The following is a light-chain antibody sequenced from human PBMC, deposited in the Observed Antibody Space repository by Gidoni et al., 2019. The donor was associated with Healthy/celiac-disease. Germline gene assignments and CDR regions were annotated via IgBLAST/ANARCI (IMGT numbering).Light chain of an antibody. CDR2: DAS. V-gene: IGKV3-11*01. CDR1: QSVSSY. J-gene: IGKJ4*01. Sequence: EIVLTQSPATLSLSPGERATLSCRASQSVSSYLAWYQQKPGQPPSLRIYDASNSATGIPARFSGSGSGTDFTLTISSLEPEDFAVYYCQQRSNWPPLTFGGXTKVEIK. CDR3: QQRSNWPPLT.